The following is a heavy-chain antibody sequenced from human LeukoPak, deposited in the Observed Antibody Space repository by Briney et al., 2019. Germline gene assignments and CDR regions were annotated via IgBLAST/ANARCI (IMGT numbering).Heavy chain of an antibody. CDR3: ARGDFYYMDV. Sequence: SETLSLTCIVSGGSISSYYWSWIRQPPGKGLEWIGYIYYSGSTNYNPSLKSRVTISVDTSKNQFSLKLSSVTAADTAVYYCARGDFYYMDVWGKGTSVTVSS. J-gene: IGHJ6*03. V-gene: IGHV4-59*01. CDR2: IYYSGST. CDR1: GGSISSYY.